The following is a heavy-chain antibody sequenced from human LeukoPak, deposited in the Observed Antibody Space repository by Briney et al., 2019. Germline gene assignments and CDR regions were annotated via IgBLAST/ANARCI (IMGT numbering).Heavy chain of an antibody. V-gene: IGHV1-24*01. CDR1: GYTLTELS. CDR3: ARRRIAEDY. J-gene: IGHJ4*02. CDR2: FDPEDGET. Sequence: ASVKVSCKVSGYTLTELSMHWVRQAPGKGLEWMGGFDPEDGETIYAQKFQGRVTMTTDTSTSTAYMELRSLRSDDTAVYYCARRRIAEDYWGQGTLVTVSS. D-gene: IGHD6-13*01.